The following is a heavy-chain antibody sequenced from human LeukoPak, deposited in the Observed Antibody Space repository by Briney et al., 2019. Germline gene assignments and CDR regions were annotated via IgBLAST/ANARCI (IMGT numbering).Heavy chain of an antibody. V-gene: IGHV4-39*01. CDR2: IYYRGST. Sequence: SETLSLTCTVSGGSISSSPYYWGWIRQPPGKGLEWIGTIYYRGSTYSNPSLNSRVTMSLDTSKNQFSLRLRSVTAADTALYYCARHYLSDGILSTFDPWGQGTLVTVSS. CDR1: GGSISSSPYY. CDR3: ARHYLSDGILSTFDP. D-gene: IGHD2-2*01. J-gene: IGHJ5*02.